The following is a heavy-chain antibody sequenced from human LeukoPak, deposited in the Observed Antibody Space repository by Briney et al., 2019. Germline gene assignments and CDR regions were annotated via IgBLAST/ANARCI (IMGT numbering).Heavy chain of an antibody. V-gene: IGHV3-23*01. CDR1: GFTFSSHW. Sequence: HPGGSLRLSCAASGFTFSSHWMTWVRQAPGKGLEWVSAISGSGGSTYYADSVKGRFTISRDNSKNTLYLQMNSLRAEDTAVYYCAKDRPPYSSGWYYFDYWGQGTLVTVSS. D-gene: IGHD6-19*01. J-gene: IGHJ4*02. CDR3: AKDRPPYSSGWYYFDY. CDR2: ISGSGGST.